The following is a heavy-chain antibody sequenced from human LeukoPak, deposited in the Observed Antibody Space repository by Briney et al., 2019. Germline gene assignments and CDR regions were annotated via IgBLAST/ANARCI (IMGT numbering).Heavy chain of an antibody. D-gene: IGHD3-22*01. CDR1: GFTFSSYS. CDR3: ARASGTYYYDSSGYYSFDY. J-gene: IGHJ4*02. Sequence: PGGSLRLSCAASGFTFSSYSMNWVRQAPGKGLEWVSYISSSSSTIYYADSVKGRFTISRDNAKNSLYLQMNSLRAEDTAVYYCARASGTYYYDSSGYYSFDYWGQGTLVTVSS. CDR2: ISSSSSTI. V-gene: IGHV3-48*01.